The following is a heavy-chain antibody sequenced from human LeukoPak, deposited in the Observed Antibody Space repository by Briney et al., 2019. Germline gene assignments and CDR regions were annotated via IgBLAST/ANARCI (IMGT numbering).Heavy chain of an antibody. CDR3: ARSDFLPPDSSGCYYVTDRGYYFDY. CDR1: GGSISSSSYY. J-gene: IGHJ4*02. Sequence: PSETLSLTXTVSGGSISSSSYYWGWIRQPPGKGLEWIGSIYYSGSTYYNPSLKSRVTISVDTSKNQFSLKLSSVTAADTAVYYCARSDFLPPDSSGCYYVTDRGYYFDYWGQGTLVTVSS. D-gene: IGHD3-22*01. CDR2: IYYSGST. V-gene: IGHV4-39*01.